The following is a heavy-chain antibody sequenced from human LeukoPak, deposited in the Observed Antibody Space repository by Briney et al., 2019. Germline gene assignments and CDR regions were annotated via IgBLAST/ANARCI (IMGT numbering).Heavy chain of an antibody. CDR2: ISGSGGSI. D-gene: IGHD4-17*01. CDR3: AKGTTMVTTSPGGY. V-gene: IGHV3-23*01. CDR1: GFTFNSFA. J-gene: IGHJ4*02. Sequence: GGSLRLSCAVSGFTFNSFAMNWVRQAPEKGLEWVSTISGSGGSIYYADSVKGRFTISRDNSKNTLYLQMNSLRAEDTAIYYCAKGTTMVTTSPGGYWGQGTLVTVSS.